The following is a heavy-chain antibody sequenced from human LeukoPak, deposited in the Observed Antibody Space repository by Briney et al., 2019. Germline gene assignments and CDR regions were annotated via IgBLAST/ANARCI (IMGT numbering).Heavy chain of an antibody. CDR2: INPNSGGT. D-gene: IGHD3-10*01. CDR3: ARGSDPDAFDI. J-gene: IGHJ3*02. Sequence: VASVKVSCKASGYTFTGYYMHWVRQAPGQGREWMGWINPNSGGTNYAQKFQGRVTMTRDTSISTAYMELSRLRSDDTAVYYCARGSDPDAFDIWSQGTMVTVSS. CDR1: GYTFTGYY. V-gene: IGHV1-2*02.